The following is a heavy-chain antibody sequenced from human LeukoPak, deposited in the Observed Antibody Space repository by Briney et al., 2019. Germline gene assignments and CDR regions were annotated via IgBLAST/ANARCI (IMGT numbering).Heavy chain of an antibody. V-gene: IGHV4-61*02. CDR1: GGSISSGTYY. CDR3: ARGRGWVDY. CDR2: IYTSGST. Sequence: SETLSLTCTVSGGSISSGTYYWTWLRQPAGKGLEWIGRIYTSGSTNYNPSLKSRVTISVDTSKNQFSLKLSSVTAPDTAVYYCARGRGWVDYWGQGTLVTVSS. D-gene: IGHD3-16*01. J-gene: IGHJ4*02.